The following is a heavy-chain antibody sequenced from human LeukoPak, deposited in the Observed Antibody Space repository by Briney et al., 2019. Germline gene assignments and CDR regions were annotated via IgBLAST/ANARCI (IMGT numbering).Heavy chain of an antibody. Sequence: GASVKVSCKAFGYTFTSNYMHWVRQAPGQGPEWMGVISPSGGSTTYAQKFQGRVTLTRDMSTSTDYLELSSLRSEDTAVYYCARDLRLATVVTPASPAFDIWGQGTMVTVSS. D-gene: IGHD4-23*01. V-gene: IGHV1-46*01. J-gene: IGHJ3*02. CDR1: GYTFTSNY. CDR2: ISPSGGST. CDR3: ARDLRLATVVTPASPAFDI.